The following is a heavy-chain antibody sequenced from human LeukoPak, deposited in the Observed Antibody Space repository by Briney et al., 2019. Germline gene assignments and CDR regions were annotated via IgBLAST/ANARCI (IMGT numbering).Heavy chain of an antibody. J-gene: IGHJ6*03. CDR3: ARDQAYYDFWSGYAYYMDV. D-gene: IGHD3-3*01. CDR2: ISSSSSYI. Sequence: GGSLRLSCAASGFTFSSYNMNWVRQAPGKGLEWVSSISSSSSYIYYADSVKGRFTISRHNAKNSLYLQMNSLRAEDTAVYYCARDQAYYDFWSGYAYYMDVWGKGTTVTVSS. CDR1: GFTFSSYN. V-gene: IGHV3-21*01.